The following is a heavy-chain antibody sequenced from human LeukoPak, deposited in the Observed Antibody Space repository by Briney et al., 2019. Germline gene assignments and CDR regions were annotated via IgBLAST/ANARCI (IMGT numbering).Heavy chain of an antibody. D-gene: IGHD1-26*01. J-gene: IGHJ4*02. CDR3: ARAYSGSHYRFDY. V-gene: IGHV4-59*01. Sequence: SETLSLTCTVSGGSISSYYWSWIRQPPGKGLEWIGYIYYSGSTNYNPSLKSRVTISVDTSKNQFSLKLSSVTAADTAMYYCARAYSGSHYRFDYWSQGTLVTVSS. CDR2: IYYSGST. CDR1: GGSISSYY.